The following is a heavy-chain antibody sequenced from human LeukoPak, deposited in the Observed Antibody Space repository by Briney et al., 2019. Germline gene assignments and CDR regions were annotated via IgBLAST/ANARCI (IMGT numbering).Heavy chain of an antibody. CDR3: AARTSYSSSWSEGTDY. CDR1: GYTFTSYA. V-gene: IGHV1-18*01. D-gene: IGHD6-13*01. J-gene: IGHJ4*02. Sequence: ASVKVSCKASGYTFTSYAISWVRQAPGQGLEWMGWISADNGNTDYAQRFQGRVTMTTDTSTSTAYMELRSLRSDDTAVYYCAARTSYSSSWSEGTDYWGQGTLVTVSS. CDR2: ISADNGNT.